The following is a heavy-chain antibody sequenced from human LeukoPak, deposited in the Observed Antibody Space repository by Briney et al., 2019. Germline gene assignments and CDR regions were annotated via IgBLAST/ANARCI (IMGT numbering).Heavy chain of an antibody. V-gene: IGHV1-69*05. CDR1: GGTFGSYA. CDR3: ARESGYDGRGFDY. D-gene: IGHD5-12*01. CDR2: IIPIFGTA. J-gene: IGHJ4*02. Sequence: SVKVSCKASGGTFGSYAISWVRQAPGQGLEWMGGIIPIFGTANYAQKFQGRVTITTDESTSTAYMELSSLRSEDTAVYYCARESGYDGRGFDYWGQGTLVTVSS.